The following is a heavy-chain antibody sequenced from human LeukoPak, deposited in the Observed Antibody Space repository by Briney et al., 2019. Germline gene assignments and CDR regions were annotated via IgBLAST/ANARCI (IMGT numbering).Heavy chain of an antibody. CDR2: ISWNSGSI. CDR3: AKDRVRYCSSTSCYSNPNAEYFQH. D-gene: IGHD2-2*02. Sequence: GGSLRLSCAASGFTFDDYAMHWVRQAPGKGLEWVSGISWNSGSIGYADSVKGRFTISRDNSKNTLYLQMNSLRAEDTAVYYCAKDRVRYCSSTSCYSNPNAEYFQHWGQGTLVTVSS. CDR1: GFTFDDYA. J-gene: IGHJ1*01. V-gene: IGHV3-9*01.